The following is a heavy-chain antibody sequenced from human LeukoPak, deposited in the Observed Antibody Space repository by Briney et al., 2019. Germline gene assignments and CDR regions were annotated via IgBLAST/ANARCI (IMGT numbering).Heavy chain of an antibody. D-gene: IGHD3-3*01. J-gene: IGHJ3*02. V-gene: IGHV4-61*01. CDR3: AGFYDFWSGSPTDAFDI. CDR1: GGSFSSGSYY. Sequence: SETLSLTCTVSGGSFSSGSYYWSWIRQPPGKGLEWIGYIYYSGSTNYNPSLKSRVTISVDTSKNQFSLKLSSVTAADTAVYYCAGFYDFWSGSPTDAFDIWGQGTMVTVSS. CDR2: IYYSGST.